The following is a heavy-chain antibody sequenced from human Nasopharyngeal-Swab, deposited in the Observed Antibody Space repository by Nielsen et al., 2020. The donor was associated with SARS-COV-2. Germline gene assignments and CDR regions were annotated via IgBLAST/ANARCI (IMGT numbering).Heavy chain of an antibody. Sequence: SETLSLTFAVSGDSISSSNWWSWVRQPPGKGLEWIGEIYHRGSTNYNPSLKSRVTISVDNSKNQFSLTLSSVTAADTAVYYCARAREIQLWSHWYFDLWGRGTLVTVSS. CDR2: IYHRGST. CDR3: ARAREIQLWSHWYFDL. D-gene: IGHD5-18*01. J-gene: IGHJ2*01. CDR1: GDSISSSNW. V-gene: IGHV4-4*02.